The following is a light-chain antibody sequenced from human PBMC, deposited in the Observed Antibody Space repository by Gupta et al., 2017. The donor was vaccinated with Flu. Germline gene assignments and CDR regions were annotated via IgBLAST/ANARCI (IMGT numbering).Light chain of an antibody. Sequence: SALTQPASVSGSPGPSITISCTGTSSDVGGYNYVSWYQQHPGKAPKLMIYEVSKRPAVVATRFSASKSGNTASLTISVRQAEDEADYYYSSYTSSSTQVFGGGTKLTVL. V-gene: IGLV2-14*01. CDR3: SSYTSSSTQV. CDR1: SSDVGGYNY. J-gene: IGLJ3*02. CDR2: EVS.